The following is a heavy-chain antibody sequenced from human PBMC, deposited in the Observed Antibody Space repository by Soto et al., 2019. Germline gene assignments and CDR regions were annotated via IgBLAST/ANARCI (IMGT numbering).Heavy chain of an antibody. J-gene: IGHJ4*02. CDR3: ARDYLRGRVGATNFDY. CDR2: ISSSSSYI. CDR1: GFTFSSYS. D-gene: IGHD1-26*01. V-gene: IGHV3-21*01. Sequence: EVQLVESGGGLVKPGGSLRLSCAASGFTFSSYSMNWVRQAPGKGLEWVSSISSSSSYIYYADSVKGRFTISRDNAKNSLYLQMNSLRAEDTAVYYCARDYLRGRVGATNFDYWGQGTLVTVSS.